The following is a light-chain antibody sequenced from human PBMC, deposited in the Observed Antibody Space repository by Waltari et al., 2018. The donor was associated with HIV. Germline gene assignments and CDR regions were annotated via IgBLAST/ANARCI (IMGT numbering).Light chain of an antibody. CDR2: EVS. V-gene: IGLV2-14*01. J-gene: IGLJ2*01. CDR1: SSDVGRYNY. CDR3: CSYAGTVTYLV. Sequence: QSALTQPASVSGSPGHSITISCTGTSSDVGRYNYVSWYQQHPGKAPKLMIYEVSNRPSGVSNRFSGSKSGNTASLTISGLQADDEAEYICCSYAGTVTYLVFGGGTKLTVL.